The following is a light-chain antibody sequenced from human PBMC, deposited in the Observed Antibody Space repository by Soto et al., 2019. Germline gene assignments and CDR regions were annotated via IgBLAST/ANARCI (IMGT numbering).Light chain of an antibody. CDR3: QQYSNWPPIT. CDR2: GAS. CDR1: QSVGSS. J-gene: IGKJ5*01. Sequence: EIVLTQSPGTLSLSPGERATLSCRASQSVGSSLAWYQQKPGQAPRLLIYGASSRATGIPDRFSGSGSGPDFTLTITRLEPEDFAVYYCQQYSNWPPITFGQGTRLEIK. V-gene: IGKV3-20*01.